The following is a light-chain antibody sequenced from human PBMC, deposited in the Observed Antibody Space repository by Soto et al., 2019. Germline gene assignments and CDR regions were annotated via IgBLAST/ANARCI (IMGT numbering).Light chain of an antibody. CDR1: QDISDY. Sequence: DIQMTQSPSSLSASVGDRVTITCQASQDISDYLSWFQHRPGKAPKLLIYDASKSQTGVPSRFRGCGSGIDFTLTISSLQPEDIATYYCQQYDTLPLTFGQGTRLEIK. J-gene: IGKJ5*01. CDR2: DAS. CDR3: QQYDTLPLT. V-gene: IGKV1-33*01.